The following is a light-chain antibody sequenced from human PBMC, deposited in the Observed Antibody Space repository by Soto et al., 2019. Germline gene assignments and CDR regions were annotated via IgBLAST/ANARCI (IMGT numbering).Light chain of an antibody. V-gene: IGKV3-20*01. J-gene: IGKJ1*01. CDR1: QSVSSNY. Sequence: EVVMTQSPATLSVSPGEGVTLSCRASQSVSSNYLAWYQQKPGQAPRLLIYGASTRATGIPDRFSGSGSGTDFTLTISSLEFGDSAVYYCQQYGSSPTWTFGQGTKVDIK. CDR3: QQYGSSPTWT. CDR2: GAS.